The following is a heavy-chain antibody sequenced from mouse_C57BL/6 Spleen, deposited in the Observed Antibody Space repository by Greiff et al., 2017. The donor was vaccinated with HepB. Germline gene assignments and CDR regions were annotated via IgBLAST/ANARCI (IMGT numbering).Heavy chain of an antibody. CDR1: GFTFSSYT. D-gene: IGHD2-3*01. V-gene: IGHV5-9*01. J-gene: IGHJ2*01. CDR2: ISGGGGNT. Sequence: EVTLVESGGGLVKPGGSLKLSCAASGFTFSSYTMSWVRQTPEKRLEWVATISGGGGNTYYPDSVKGRFTISRDNAKNNLYLKMSSLGSEDTALYYCARQAGYYVKYYDYWGQGTTLTVSS. CDR3: ARQAGYYVKYYDY.